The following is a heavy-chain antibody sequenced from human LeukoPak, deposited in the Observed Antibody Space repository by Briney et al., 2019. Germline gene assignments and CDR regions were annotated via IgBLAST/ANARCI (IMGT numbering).Heavy chain of an antibody. CDR1: GYSISSGYY. D-gene: IGHD1-26*01. CDR3: ASSGSYALMDY. V-gene: IGHV4-4*07. Sequence: SETLSLTCTVSGYSISSGYYWGWIRQPAGKGLEWIGRIYTSGSTNYNPSLKSRVTMSVDTSKNQFSLKLSSVTAADTAVYYCASSGSYALMDYWGQGTLVTVSS. J-gene: IGHJ4*02. CDR2: IYTSGST.